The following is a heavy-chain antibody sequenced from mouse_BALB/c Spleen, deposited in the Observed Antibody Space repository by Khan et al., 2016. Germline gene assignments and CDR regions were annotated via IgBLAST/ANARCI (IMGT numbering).Heavy chain of an antibody. CDR3: AVIHYYGYFDY. CDR1: GYSITSDYV. D-gene: IGHD1-2*01. Sequence: EVKLEESGPGLVKPSQSLSLTCTVTGYSITSDYVWNWIRQFPGDNLEWLGFLSYSGSTIYNPSLKSRISITRDTSKNQFFLQLNSVTTDDTATYYCAVIHYYGYFDYWGQGTTLTVSS. V-gene: IGHV3-2*02. J-gene: IGHJ2*01. CDR2: LSYSGST.